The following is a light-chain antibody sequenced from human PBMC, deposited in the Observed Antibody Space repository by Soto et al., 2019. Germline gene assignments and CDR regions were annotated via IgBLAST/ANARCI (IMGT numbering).Light chain of an antibody. CDR1: QGVSND. CDR3: LQDFAYPLT. J-gene: IGKJ4*01. V-gene: IGKV1-6*01. Sequence: AIQMTQSPSSLSASVGDRVTITCRASQGVSNDVGWYQQKPGKAPRLLIYAASTLHSGVTSRFSGSQSATDFTLTISRLQPEDFATYYCLQDFAYPLTFGGGTKVEIK. CDR2: AAS.